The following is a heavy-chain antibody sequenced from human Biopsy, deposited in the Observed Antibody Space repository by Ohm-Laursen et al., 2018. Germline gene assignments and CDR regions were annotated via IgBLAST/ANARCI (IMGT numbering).Heavy chain of an antibody. J-gene: IGHJ4*02. CDR3: ARRRGADFDY. CDR1: GGTLTSLD. V-gene: IGHV1-69*13. D-gene: IGHD3-16*01. Sequence: SVKVSCKVSGGTLTSLDISWVRQAPGQGLEWVGGILPSSDITNYAQPLRGRVTITAVESTTTAYMELRSLKSEDTAVYYCARRRGADFDYWGQGTLVTVSS. CDR2: ILPSSDIT.